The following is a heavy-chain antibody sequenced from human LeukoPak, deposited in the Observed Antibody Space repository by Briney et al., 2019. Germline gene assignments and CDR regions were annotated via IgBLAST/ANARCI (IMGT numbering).Heavy chain of an antibody. CDR2: VYNSGST. CDR1: GGSFSNYY. J-gene: IGHJ3*02. Sequence: PSETLSLTCTVSGGSFSNYYWSWIRQPPGKGLEWLGYVYNSGSTHYNPSLKSRVTISVDTSKNQFSLKLSSVTAADTAVYYCASDRIEVDAFDIWGQGTMVTVSS. V-gene: IGHV4-59*08. D-gene: IGHD2-15*01. CDR3: ASDRIEVDAFDI.